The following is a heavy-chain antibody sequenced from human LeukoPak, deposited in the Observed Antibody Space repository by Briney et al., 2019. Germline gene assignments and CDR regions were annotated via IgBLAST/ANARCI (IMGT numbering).Heavy chain of an antibody. Sequence: GASLRLSCAASGFTFSTYAMSWLRQAPGKGLECVSAISGTDGSTYYADSVKGRFTISRDNSKNTLYLQMNSLRAEDTAVYYCAKAACTTSCYYNCWGQGTLVTVSS. D-gene: IGHD2-2*01. CDR3: AKAACTTSCYYNC. CDR2: ISGTDGST. V-gene: IGHV3-23*01. J-gene: IGHJ4*02. CDR1: GFTFSTYA.